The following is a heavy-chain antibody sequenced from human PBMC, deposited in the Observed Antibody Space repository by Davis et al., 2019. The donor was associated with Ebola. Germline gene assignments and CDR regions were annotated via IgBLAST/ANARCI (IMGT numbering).Heavy chain of an antibody. D-gene: IGHD6-6*01. J-gene: IGHJ3*02. V-gene: IGHV4-4*07. CDR2: IYTSGST. Sequence: PSETLSLTCTVSGGSISSYYWSWIRQPAGKGLEWIGRIYTSGSTNYNPSLKSRVTMSVDTSKNQFSLKLSSVTAADTAVYYCARLHPSVHSSSSRAFDIWGQGTMVTVSS. CDR3: ARLHPSVHSSSSRAFDI. CDR1: GGSISSYY.